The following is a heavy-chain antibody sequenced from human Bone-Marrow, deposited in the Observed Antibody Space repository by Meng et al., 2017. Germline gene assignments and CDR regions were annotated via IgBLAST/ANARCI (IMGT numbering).Heavy chain of an antibody. Sequence: QVQVGQCGAEVKKPGASVTVPCKASGYTFTGYYIHWVRQAPGQGLEWMGWLNPNGGGTYYAQQFQGRVTMTRDTSINTAYLELSRLTSADTAVYYCAREGGPDKWFDPWGQGTLVTVSS. CDR1: GYTFTGYY. CDR3: AREGGPDKWFDP. CDR2: LNPNGGGT. V-gene: IGHV1-2*02. J-gene: IGHJ5*02. D-gene: IGHD2-15*01.